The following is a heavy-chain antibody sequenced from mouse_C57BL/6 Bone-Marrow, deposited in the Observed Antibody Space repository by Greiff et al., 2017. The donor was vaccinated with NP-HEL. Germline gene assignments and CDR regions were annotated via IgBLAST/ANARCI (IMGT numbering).Heavy chain of an antibody. CDR2: IYPGDGDT. CDR3: ARVAN. V-gene: IGHV1-80*01. Sequence: VQLLESGAELVKPGASVKISCKASGYAFSSYWMNWVKQRPGKGLEWIGQIYPGDGDTYYHGTFKDKASLTADKSSSNAYMQISRLTSEDSAVYFCARVANWGRGTLVTVSA. J-gene: IGHJ3*01. CDR1: GYAFSSYW.